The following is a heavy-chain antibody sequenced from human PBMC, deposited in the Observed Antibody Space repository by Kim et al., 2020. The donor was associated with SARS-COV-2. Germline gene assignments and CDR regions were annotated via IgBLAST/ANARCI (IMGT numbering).Heavy chain of an antibody. D-gene: IGHD4-17*01. Sequence: GGSLRLSCAVSGFTLSSYEMNWVRQAPGKGLEWVSYINRSGSSKHYADSVKGRFTISRDNAKNSLYLQMNSLRAEDTAVYYCAREVTTTPDALDIWGQGTLVTVSS. CDR2: INRSGSSK. CDR3: AREVTTTPDALDI. J-gene: IGHJ3*02. V-gene: IGHV3-48*03. CDR1: GFTLSSYE.